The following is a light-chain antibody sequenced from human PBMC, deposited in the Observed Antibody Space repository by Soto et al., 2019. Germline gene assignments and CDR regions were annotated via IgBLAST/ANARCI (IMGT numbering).Light chain of an antibody. Sequence: IRMTQSPATLSVTTGERATLSCRASQSVGSNLAWYHQKPGQAPSLLIYGASTRAAGIPARFSGSGSGTEFTLTISSLQSEDFAVYYCQQYNNWPITFGQGTRLEI. CDR3: QQYNNWPIT. CDR2: GAS. CDR1: QSVGSN. J-gene: IGKJ5*01. V-gene: IGKV3-15*01.